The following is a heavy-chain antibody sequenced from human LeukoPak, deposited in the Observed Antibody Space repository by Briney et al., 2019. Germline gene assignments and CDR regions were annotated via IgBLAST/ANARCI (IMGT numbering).Heavy chain of an antibody. CDR3: ARGATAAAGNGGDY. CDR1: GFTFSSYS. V-gene: IGHV3-21*01. J-gene: IGHJ4*02. CDR2: ISSSSSYI. Sequence: GRSLRLSCAASGFTFSSYSMNWVRQAPGKGLEWVSSISSSSSYIYYADSVKGRFTISRDNAKNSLYLQMNSLRAEDTAVYYCARGATAAAGNGGDYWGQGTLVTVSS. D-gene: IGHD6-13*01.